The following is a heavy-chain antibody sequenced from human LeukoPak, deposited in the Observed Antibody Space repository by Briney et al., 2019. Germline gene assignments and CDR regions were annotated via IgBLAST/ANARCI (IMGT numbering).Heavy chain of an antibody. D-gene: IGHD3-10*01. Sequence: GGSLRLSCAASGFTFSSYSMNWVRQAPGKGLERVSYISSSSLTIYYAASVKGRFTISRDNAKNSLYLQMNSLRDEDTAVYYCARANYGSGGYRALDYWGQGTLVTVSS. CDR2: ISSSSLTI. V-gene: IGHV3-48*02. CDR1: GFTFSSYS. CDR3: ARANYGSGGYRALDY. J-gene: IGHJ4*02.